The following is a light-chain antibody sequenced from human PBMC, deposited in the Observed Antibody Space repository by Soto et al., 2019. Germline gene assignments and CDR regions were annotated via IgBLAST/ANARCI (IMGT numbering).Light chain of an antibody. V-gene: IGLV2-14*01. CDR3: SSFTIRSTLL. CDR2: EIN. J-gene: IGLJ3*02. CDR1: MRDVGAYNL. Sequence: QSALTQPASVSGSPGQSITISCAGTMRDVGAYNLVSWYQQHPGKAPKLLIYEINTRPSGVSNRFSGSKSGNTASLTISWLQAEDEGDYYCSSFTIRSTLLFGGGTKLTVL.